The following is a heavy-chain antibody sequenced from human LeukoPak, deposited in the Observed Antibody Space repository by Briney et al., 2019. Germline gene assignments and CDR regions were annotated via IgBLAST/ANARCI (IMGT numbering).Heavy chain of an antibody. J-gene: IGHJ4*02. Sequence: PGGSLRLSCAASGFTFDKAWMTWVRQAPGKGLEWVGRIKSKIHGGTIDYAAPVKGRFTISRDDSENTVYLQMSSLRTEDTAVYYCAKTMIVVVIKVGYDYWGQGTLVTVSS. CDR3: AKTMIVVVIKVGYDY. D-gene: IGHD3-22*01. CDR2: IKSKIHGGTI. CDR1: GFTFDKAW. V-gene: IGHV3-15*01.